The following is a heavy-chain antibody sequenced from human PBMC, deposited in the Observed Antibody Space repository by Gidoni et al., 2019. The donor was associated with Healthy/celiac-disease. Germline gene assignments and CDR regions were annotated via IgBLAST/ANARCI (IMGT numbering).Heavy chain of an antibody. CDR1: GYSISSGYY. V-gene: IGHV4-38-2*02. CDR2: IHHSGST. Sequence: QVQLQESGPGLVEPSETLSLTCTVSGYSISSGYYWGWIRQPPGKGLEWIGSIHHSGSTYYNPSLKSRVTISVDTSKNQFSLKLSSVTAADTAVYYCARSQKYSSGWYGVDYWGQGTLVTVSS. D-gene: IGHD6-19*01. J-gene: IGHJ4*02. CDR3: ARSQKYSSGWYGVDY.